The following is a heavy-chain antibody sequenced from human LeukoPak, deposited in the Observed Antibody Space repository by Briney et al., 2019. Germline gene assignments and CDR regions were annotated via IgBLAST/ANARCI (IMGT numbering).Heavy chain of an antibody. D-gene: IGHD6-19*01. CDR2: IDTSSGLI. CDR3: ARDYSSGWFGKGAY. Sequence: PGGSLRLSCNGSGFSSGSYTLTWIRQAPGKGLEWVSSIDTSSGLIYYADSVKGRFTSSRDNANNSVYLQMNSLTVEDTAVYFCARDYSSGWFGKGAYWGQGTLVVVSS. J-gene: IGHJ4*02. CDR1: GFSSGSYT. V-gene: IGHV3-21*01.